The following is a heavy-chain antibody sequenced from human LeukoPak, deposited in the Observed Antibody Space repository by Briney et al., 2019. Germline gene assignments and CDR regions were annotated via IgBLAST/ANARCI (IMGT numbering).Heavy chain of an antibody. J-gene: IGHJ4*02. V-gene: IGHV3-48*03. CDR1: GFTFSNYA. Sequence: GGSLRLSCAASGFTFSNYAMNWVRQAPGRGLEWISFISDSAGVIFYADSVRGRFTIYRDNAKSTLYLEMNSLRAEDTAIYYCASRVVGARFDYWGQGTLVTVSS. CDR3: ASRVVGARFDY. CDR2: ISDSAGVI. D-gene: IGHD1-26*01.